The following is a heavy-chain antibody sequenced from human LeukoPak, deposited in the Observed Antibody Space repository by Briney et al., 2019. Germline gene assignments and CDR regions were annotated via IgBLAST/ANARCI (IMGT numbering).Heavy chain of an antibody. D-gene: IGHD3-9*01. V-gene: IGHV3-21*01. CDR3: ARVTLTGYYAFDY. Sequence: GGSLRLSCAASGFTFSSYNMNWIRQAPGKGLEWVSSISSTSSYINYADSVKGRFTISRDKAKNSLYLQMNSLRAEDTAVYYCARVTLTGYYAFDYWGQGTLVTVSS. J-gene: IGHJ4*02. CDR2: ISSTSSYI. CDR1: GFTFSSYN.